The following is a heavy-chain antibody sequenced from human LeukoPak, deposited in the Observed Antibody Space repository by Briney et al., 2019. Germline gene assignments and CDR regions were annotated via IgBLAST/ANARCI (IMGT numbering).Heavy chain of an antibody. Sequence: SVKVSCKASGGTFSSYAISWVRQAPGQGPEWMGRIIPIFGTANYAQKFQGRVTITTDESTSTAYMELSSLRSEDTAVYYCAREGAWDYDILTGTNWFDPWGQGTLVTVSS. CDR3: AREGAWDYDILTGTNWFDP. D-gene: IGHD3-9*01. V-gene: IGHV1-69*05. J-gene: IGHJ5*02. CDR1: GGTFSSYA. CDR2: IIPIFGTA.